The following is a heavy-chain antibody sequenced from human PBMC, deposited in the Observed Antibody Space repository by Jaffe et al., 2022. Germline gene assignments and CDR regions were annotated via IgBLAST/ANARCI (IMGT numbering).Heavy chain of an antibody. D-gene: IGHD6-6*01. Sequence: EVQLLESGGGLVQPGGSLRLSCAASGFTFSSYAMSWVRQAPGKGLEWVSAISGSGGSTYYADSVKGRFTISRDNSKNTLYLQMNSLRAEDTAVYYCAKWGSRIAARRGYFDYWGQGTLVTVSS. J-gene: IGHJ4*02. CDR3: AKWGSRIAARRGYFDY. CDR2: ISGSGGST. V-gene: IGHV3-23*01. CDR1: GFTFSSYA.